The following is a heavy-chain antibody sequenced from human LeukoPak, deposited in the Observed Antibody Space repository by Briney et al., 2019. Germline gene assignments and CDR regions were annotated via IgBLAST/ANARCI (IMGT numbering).Heavy chain of an antibody. CDR1: GGSISSSSYY. CDR3: ARLAAAGMNWFDP. V-gene: IGHV4-39*07. J-gene: IGHJ5*02. Sequence: PSEKLSLTCTVSGGSISSSSYYWGWIRQPPGKGLEWIGSIYYSGSTYYNPSLKSRVTISVDTSKNQFSLKLSSVTAADTAVYYCARLAAAGMNWFDPWGQGTLVTVSS. D-gene: IGHD6-13*01. CDR2: IYYSGST.